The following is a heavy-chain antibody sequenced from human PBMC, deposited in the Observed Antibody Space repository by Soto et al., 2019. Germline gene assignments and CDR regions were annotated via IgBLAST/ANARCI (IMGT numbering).Heavy chain of an antibody. CDR1: GGSVSSGSYY. Sequence: PSETLSLTCTVSGGSVSSGSYYWSWIRQPPGKGLEWIGYIYYSGSTNYNPSLKSRVTISVDTSKNQFSLKLSSVTAADTAVYYCARCTAIYYYGMDVWGQGTTVTVSS. V-gene: IGHV4-61*01. CDR3: ARCTAIYYYGMDV. D-gene: IGHD5-18*01. J-gene: IGHJ6*02. CDR2: IYYSGST.